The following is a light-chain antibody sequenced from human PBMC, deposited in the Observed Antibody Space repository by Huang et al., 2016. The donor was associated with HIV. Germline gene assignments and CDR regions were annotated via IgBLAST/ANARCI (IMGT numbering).Light chain of an antibody. V-gene: IGKV3D-15*01. CDR3: QQYDNWPLT. Sequence: EVVMTQSPATLSVAPGERATLSCRASQSGSSYVAWYQQKPGQPPSLLIYVASTRATGIPARFGGSGSETEFTLTISILQSEDFAVYYCQQYDNWPLTFGGGTKVEIK. J-gene: IGKJ4*01. CDR1: QSGSSY. CDR2: VAS.